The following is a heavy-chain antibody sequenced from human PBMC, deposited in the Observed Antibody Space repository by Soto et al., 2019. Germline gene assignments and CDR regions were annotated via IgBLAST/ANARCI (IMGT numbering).Heavy chain of an antibody. J-gene: IGHJ6*01. CDR3: AQGRRYFDGRYGMDV. CDR1: GGTFSSYA. D-gene: IGHD3-9*01. Sequence: QVQLVQSGAEVKKPRSSVKVSCKASGGTFSSYAISWVRQAPGQGLEWMGGIIPIFGTANYAQKFQGRVTITVVKYMFTAYMEMSSLRSEETAVYYCAQGRRYFDGRYGMDVWGQGTTVTVSS. V-gene: IGHV1-69*06. CDR2: IIPIFGTA.